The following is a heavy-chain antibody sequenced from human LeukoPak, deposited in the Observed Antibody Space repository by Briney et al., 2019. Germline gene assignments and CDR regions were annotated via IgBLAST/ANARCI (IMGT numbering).Heavy chain of an antibody. J-gene: IGHJ6*02. Sequence: GRSLRLSCAASGFTFSSYGMHWVRQAPGKGLEWVAVIWYDGSNKYYADSVKGRFTISRDNSKNTLYLQMNSLRAEDTAVYYCARPASTSSATYYRYGMDVWGQGATVTVSS. CDR1: GFTFSSYG. D-gene: IGHD2-2*01. V-gene: IGHV3-33*01. CDR2: IWYDGSNK. CDR3: ARPASTSSATYYRYGMDV.